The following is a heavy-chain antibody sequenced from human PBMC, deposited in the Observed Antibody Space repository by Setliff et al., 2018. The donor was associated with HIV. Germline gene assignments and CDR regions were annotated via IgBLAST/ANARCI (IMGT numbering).Heavy chain of an antibody. D-gene: IGHD2-8*02. Sequence: ASVKVSCKTSGYIFTQYAVHWVRQAPGQRLEWMGWINGGNGKTKYSQKFQDRFIMTSDTATNTAFLELKSLTSDDTAVYYCVSRQLGGVDFWGQGTLVTVSS. CDR1: GYIFTQYA. V-gene: IGHV1-3*01. CDR3: VSRQLGGVDF. CDR2: INGGNGKT. J-gene: IGHJ4*02.